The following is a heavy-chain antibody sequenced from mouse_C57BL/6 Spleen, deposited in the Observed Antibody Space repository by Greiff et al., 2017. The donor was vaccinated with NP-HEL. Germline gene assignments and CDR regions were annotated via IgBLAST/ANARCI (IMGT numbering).Heavy chain of an antibody. CDR2: IYPSDSET. V-gene: IGHV1-61*01. CDR1: GYTFTSYW. CDR3: VCFHHYGSRPFFDY. D-gene: IGHD1-1*01. J-gene: IGHJ2*01. Sequence: VQLQQPGAELVRPGSSVKLSCKASGYTFTSYWMDWVKQRPGQGLEWIGNIYPSDSETHYNQKFKDKATLTVDKSSSTAYMQLSSLTSEDSAVYSCVCFHHYGSRPFFDYWGQGTTLTVSS.